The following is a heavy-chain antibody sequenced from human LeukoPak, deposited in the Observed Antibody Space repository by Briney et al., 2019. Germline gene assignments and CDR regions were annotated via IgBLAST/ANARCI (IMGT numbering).Heavy chain of an antibody. V-gene: IGHV4-34*01. J-gene: IGHJ4*02. CDR1: GGSFSGYY. CDR2: INHSGST. D-gene: IGHD6-13*01. CDR3: ARGGGAAAGTSGRYYFDY. Sequence: PSETLSLTCAVYGGSFSGYYWSWIRQPPGKGLEWIGEINHSGSTNYNPSLKSRVTISVDTSKNQFSLKLSSVTAADTAVYYCARGGGAAAGTSGRYYFDYWGQGTLVTVSS.